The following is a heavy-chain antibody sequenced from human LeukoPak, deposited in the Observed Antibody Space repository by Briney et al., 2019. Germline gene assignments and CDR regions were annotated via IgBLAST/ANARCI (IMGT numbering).Heavy chain of an antibody. Sequence: SQTLSLTCTVSGGSISSGAYYWSWIRQHPGKGLEWIGYIDYGGSTYYSPSLKSRIIISVDTSKTQFSLKLSSVTAADTAVYYCARDLAAGAGYFDYWGQGTLVTVYS. V-gene: IGHV4-31*03. D-gene: IGHD6-25*01. CDR2: IDYGGST. J-gene: IGHJ4*02. CDR3: ARDLAAGAGYFDY. CDR1: GGSISSGAYY.